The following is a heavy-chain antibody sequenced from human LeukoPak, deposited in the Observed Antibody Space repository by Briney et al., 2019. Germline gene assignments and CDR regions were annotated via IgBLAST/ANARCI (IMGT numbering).Heavy chain of an antibody. CDR3: AKDGGITMIVVVISYFDY. D-gene: IGHD3-22*01. CDR2: TSGSGGST. Sequence: GGSLRLSCAASGFTFSSYAMSWVRQAPGRGLEWVSATSGSGGSTYYADSVKGRFTISRDNSKNTLYLQMNSLRAEDTAVYYCAKDGGITMIVVVISYFDYWGQGTLVTVSS. J-gene: IGHJ4*02. CDR1: GFTFSSYA. V-gene: IGHV3-23*01.